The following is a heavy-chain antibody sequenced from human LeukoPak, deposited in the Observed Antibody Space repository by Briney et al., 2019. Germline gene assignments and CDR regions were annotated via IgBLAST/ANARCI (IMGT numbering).Heavy chain of an antibody. CDR2: INTDGSST. CDR1: GFTFRNYA. D-gene: IGHD3-10*01. CDR3: ARVWSYYYYMDV. Sequence: GGSLRLSCAASGFTFRNYAMNWVRQAPGKGLVWVSRINTDGSSTSYADSVKGRFTISRDNAKNTLYLQMNSLRAEDTAVYYCARVWSYYYYMDVWGSGTTVTVSS. V-gene: IGHV3-74*01. J-gene: IGHJ6*03.